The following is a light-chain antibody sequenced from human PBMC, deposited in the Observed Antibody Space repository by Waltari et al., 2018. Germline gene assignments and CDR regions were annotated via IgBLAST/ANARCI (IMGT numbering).Light chain of an antibody. CDR3: SSYTSSSTLKL. V-gene: IGLV2-14*01. Sequence: QSALTQPVSVSGSPGQSITISCTGTYRDVGGYNYVSWYQQFPGEAPRLIIYDVTNRPSGVSSCFSGSKSGDTASLTISGLQTEDEADYYCSSYTSSSTLKLFGGGTKLTVL. CDR1: YRDVGGYNY. CDR2: DVT. J-gene: IGLJ2*01.